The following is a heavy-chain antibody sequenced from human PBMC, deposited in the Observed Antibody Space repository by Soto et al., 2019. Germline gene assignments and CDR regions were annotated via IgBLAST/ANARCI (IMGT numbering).Heavy chain of an antibody. J-gene: IGHJ6*02. CDR1: GSTFTSYA. Sequence: GASVKVSCKASGSTFTSYAMHWVRQAPGQRLEWMGWINAGNGNTKYSQKFQGRVTITRDTSASTAYMELSSLRSEDTAVYYCARDRAYCGGDCYYYYYYGMDVWGQGTMVTVSS. V-gene: IGHV1-3*01. CDR2: INAGNGNT. CDR3: ARDRAYCGGDCYYYYYYGMDV. D-gene: IGHD2-21*02.